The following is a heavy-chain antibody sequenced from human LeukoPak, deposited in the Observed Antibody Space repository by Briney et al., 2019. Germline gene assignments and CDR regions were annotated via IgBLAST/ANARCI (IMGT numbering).Heavy chain of an antibody. V-gene: IGHV4-59*12. CDR3: VRLRAGWSYYFDY. J-gene: IGHJ4*02. D-gene: IGHD6-19*01. CDR2: IYYSGST. Sequence: SETLSLTCTVSGGSISSYYWSWIRQPPGKGLEWIGYIYYSGSTNYNPSLKSRVTISVDTSKNQFSLRLTSVTAADTAVYYCVRLRAGWSYYFDYWGQGTLVTVSS. CDR1: GGSISSYY.